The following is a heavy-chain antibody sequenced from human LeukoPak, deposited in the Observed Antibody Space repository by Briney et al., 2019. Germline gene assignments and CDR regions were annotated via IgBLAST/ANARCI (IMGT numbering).Heavy chain of an antibody. CDR1: GGSFSGYY. Sequence: PSETLSLTCAVYGGSFSGYYWSWIRQPPGKGLEWIGEINHSGNTKYNPSLKSRVTISVDTSKNQFSLKLSSVTAADTAVYFCARVPYCSGGSCHYYYYGMDVWGQGTTVAVSS. CDR3: ARVPYCSGGSCHYYYYGMDV. CDR2: INHSGNT. D-gene: IGHD2-15*01. V-gene: IGHV4-34*01. J-gene: IGHJ6*02.